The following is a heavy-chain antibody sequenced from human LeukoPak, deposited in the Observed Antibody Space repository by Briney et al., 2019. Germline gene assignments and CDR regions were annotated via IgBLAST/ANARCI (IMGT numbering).Heavy chain of an antibody. CDR3: ARAVGYCSSTSCPFDY. J-gene: IGHJ4*02. Sequence: ASVKVSCKASGYTFAKHAIHWVRQAPGQRLEWMGWINAGNGDTRYSQKFQGRVTMTRDTSTSTVYMELSSLRSEDTAVFYCARAVGYCSSTSCPFDYWGQGTLVTVSS. V-gene: IGHV1-3*01. CDR2: INAGNGDT. CDR1: GYTFAKHA. D-gene: IGHD2-2*01.